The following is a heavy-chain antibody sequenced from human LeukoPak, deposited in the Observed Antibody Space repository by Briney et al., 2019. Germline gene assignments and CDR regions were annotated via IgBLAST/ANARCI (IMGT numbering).Heavy chain of an antibody. Sequence: SETLSLTCTVSGGSISSGGYYWSWIRQPPGKGLEWIGYIYHSGSTYYNPSLKSRVTISVDRSKNQFSLKLSSVTAADTAVYYCARAGDVYNSFGDWGQGTLVTVSS. CDR1: GGSISSGGYY. CDR2: IYHSGST. V-gene: IGHV4-30-2*01. D-gene: IGHD5-24*01. CDR3: ARAGDVYNSFGD. J-gene: IGHJ4*02.